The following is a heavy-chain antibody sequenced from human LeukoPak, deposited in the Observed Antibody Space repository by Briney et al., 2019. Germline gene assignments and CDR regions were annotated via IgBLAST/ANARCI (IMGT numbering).Heavy chain of an antibody. CDR2: IYYSGST. D-gene: IGHD3-16*01. J-gene: IGHJ3*02. V-gene: IGHV4-30-4*08. CDR1: GGSISSGDYY. Sequence: SETLSPTCTVSGGSISSGDYYWSWIRQPPGKGLEWIGYIYYSGSTYYNPSLKGRVTISVDTSKNQFSLKLSSVTAADTAVYYCAREPTTFGRAFDIWGQGTMVTVSS. CDR3: AREPTTFGRAFDI.